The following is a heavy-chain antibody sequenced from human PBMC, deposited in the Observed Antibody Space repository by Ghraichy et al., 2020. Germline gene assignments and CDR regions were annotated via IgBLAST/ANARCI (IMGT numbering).Heavy chain of an antibody. Sequence: GGSLRLSCAASGFTFSSYGMHWVRQAPGKGLEWVAFIRYDGSNKYYADSVKGRFTISRDNSKNTLYLQMNSLRAEDTAVYYCAKDPVVEVYYGMDVWGQGTTVTVSS. CDR3: AKDPVVEVYYGMDV. CDR2: IRYDGSNK. CDR1: GFTFSSYG. V-gene: IGHV3-30*02. J-gene: IGHJ6*02. D-gene: IGHD2-21*01.